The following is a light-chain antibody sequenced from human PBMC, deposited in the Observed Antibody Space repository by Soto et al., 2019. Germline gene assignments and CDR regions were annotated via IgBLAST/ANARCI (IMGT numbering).Light chain of an antibody. CDR2: LNSDGSH. Sequence: QPVLTQSPSASASLGASVKLTCTLSSGHSSYAIAWHQQQPEKGPRYLMKLNSDGSHSKGDGIPDRFSGSSSGAERYLTISSLQSEDEADYYCQIWGTGIHVFGGGTQLTVL. J-gene: IGLJ7*01. CDR1: SGHSSYA. CDR3: QIWGTGIHV. V-gene: IGLV4-69*01.